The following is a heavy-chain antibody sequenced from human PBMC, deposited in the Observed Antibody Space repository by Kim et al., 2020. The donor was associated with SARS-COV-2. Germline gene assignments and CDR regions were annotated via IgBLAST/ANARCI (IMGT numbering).Heavy chain of an antibody. V-gene: IGHV3-30-3*01. D-gene: IGHD6-13*01. CDR2: ISYDGSNK. J-gene: IGHJ6*03. Sequence: GGSLRLSCAASGFTFSSYAMHWVRQAPGKGLEWVAVISYDGSNKYYADSVKGRFTISRDNSKNTLYLHMNSLRAEDTAVYYCARDVFLYSSSWRRMDGWG. CDR3: ARDVFLYSSSWRRMDG. CDR1: GFTFSSYA.